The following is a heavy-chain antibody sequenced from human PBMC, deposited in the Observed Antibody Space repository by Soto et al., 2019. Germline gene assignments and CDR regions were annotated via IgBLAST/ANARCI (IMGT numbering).Heavy chain of an antibody. Sequence: GGSLRLSCSASGFISSTYAMHWVRQAPGKGLEYVSAISGDGATTYYADSVKGRFTISRDISKDTLHLQMSRLRVEDTAVYYCVKDRTSGSYPYYFDYWGQGTLVTVSS. CDR3: VKDRTSGSYPYYFDY. V-gene: IGHV3-64D*08. CDR1: GFISSTYA. D-gene: IGHD1-26*01. J-gene: IGHJ4*02. CDR2: ISGDGATT.